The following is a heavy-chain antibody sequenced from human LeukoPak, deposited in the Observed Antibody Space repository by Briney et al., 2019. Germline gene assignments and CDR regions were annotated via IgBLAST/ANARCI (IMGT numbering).Heavy chain of an antibody. CDR1: GFTFSSYS. CDR2: ISSSSSYI. CDR3: ARVEEQWPVRGLDY. D-gene: IGHD6-19*01. Sequence: PGGSLRLSCAASGFTFSSYSMNWVRQAPGKGLEWVSSISSSSSYIYYADSVKGRFTISRDNAKNSLYLQMNSLRAEDTAVYYCARVEEQWPVRGLDYWGQGTLVTVSS. J-gene: IGHJ4*02. V-gene: IGHV3-21*01.